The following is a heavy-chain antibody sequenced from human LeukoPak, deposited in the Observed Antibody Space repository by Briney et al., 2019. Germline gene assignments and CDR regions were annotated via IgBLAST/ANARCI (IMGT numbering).Heavy chain of an antibody. CDR2: IKQDGSEK. Sequence: PGGSLRLSCAASGFTFSSYEMNWVRQAPGKGLEWVANIKQDGSEKYYVDSVKGRFTISRDNAKNSLYLQMNSLRAEDTAVYYCARGTYYYYYMDVWGKGTTVTVSS. CDR3: ARGTYYYYYMDV. J-gene: IGHJ6*03. V-gene: IGHV3-7*01. CDR1: GFTFSSYE.